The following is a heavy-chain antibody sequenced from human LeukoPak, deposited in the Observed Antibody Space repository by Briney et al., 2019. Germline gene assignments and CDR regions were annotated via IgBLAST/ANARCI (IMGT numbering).Heavy chain of an antibody. J-gene: IGHJ4*02. CDR3: ASPSYYYGSGSYSPPFDY. CDR1: GGSFSGYY. D-gene: IGHD3-10*01. V-gene: IGHV4-34*01. Sequence: PSETLSLTCAVYGGSFSGYYWSWIRQPPGKGLEWIGEINHSGSTNYNPSLKSRVTISVDTSKNQFTLKLSSVTAADTAVYYCASPSYYYGSGSYSPPFDYWGQGTLVTVSS. CDR2: INHSGST.